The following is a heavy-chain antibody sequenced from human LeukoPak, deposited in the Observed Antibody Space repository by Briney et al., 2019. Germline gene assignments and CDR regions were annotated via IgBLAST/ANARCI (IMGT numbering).Heavy chain of an antibody. V-gene: IGHV3-30*02. D-gene: IGHD3-22*01. J-gene: IGHJ4*02. CDR2: SWYDGSDK. Sequence: GGSQRLSCAASGFTFNTFGMHWVRQAPGKGLEWVAFSWYDGSDKYYADSEKGRFTISRDNSKNTLYLHMSGLRPEDTAVYYCAKDRKRFGLYVDSSGYQSEFDYWGQGTLVTVSS. CDR1: GFTFNTFG. CDR3: AKDRKRFGLYVDSSGYQSEFDY.